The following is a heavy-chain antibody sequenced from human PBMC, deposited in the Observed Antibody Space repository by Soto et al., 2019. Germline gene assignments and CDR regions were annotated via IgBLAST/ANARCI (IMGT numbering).Heavy chain of an antibody. CDR2: IIPIFDTA. D-gene: IGHD3-10*01. Sequence: GASVKVSCKASGGTFSSYAISWVRQAPGQGLEWMGAIIPIFDTANYAQKFQGRVTITADESTSTAYMELSSLRSEDTAVYYCARDFVLDGSGSMYNWFDPWGQGTLVTVSS. V-gene: IGHV1-69*13. J-gene: IGHJ5*02. CDR1: GGTFSSYA. CDR3: ARDFVLDGSGSMYNWFDP.